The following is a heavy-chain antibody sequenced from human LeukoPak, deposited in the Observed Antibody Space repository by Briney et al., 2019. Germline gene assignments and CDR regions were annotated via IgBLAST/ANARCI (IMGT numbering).Heavy chain of an antibody. D-gene: IGHD6-13*01. CDR1: GGAISSYY. V-gene: IGHV4-59*01. J-gene: IGHJ2*01. CDR3: ARDKGLAAAGHWYFDL. Sequence: SETLSLTCTVSGGAISSYYWSWIRQPPGKGLEWIGYIYYSGSTNYNPSLKSRVTISGDTSKNQFSLKLSSVTAADTAVYYCARDKGLAAAGHWYFDLWGRGTLVTVSS. CDR2: IYYSGST.